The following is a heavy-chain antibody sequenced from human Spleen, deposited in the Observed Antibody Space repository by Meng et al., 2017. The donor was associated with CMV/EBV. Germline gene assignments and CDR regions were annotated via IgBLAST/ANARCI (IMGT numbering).Heavy chain of an antibody. V-gene: IGHV3-7*01. Sequence: GESLKISCAASGFTFSNFWMSWVRQAPGKGLEWVANIKQDGSEKYYVDSVKGRFTISRDNAENSLYLQMNSLRAEDTAVYYCARGLLGALWINWGQGALVTVSS. J-gene: IGHJ4*02. CDR2: IKQDGSEK. D-gene: IGHD2-21*01. CDR1: GFTFSNFW. CDR3: ARGLLGALWIN.